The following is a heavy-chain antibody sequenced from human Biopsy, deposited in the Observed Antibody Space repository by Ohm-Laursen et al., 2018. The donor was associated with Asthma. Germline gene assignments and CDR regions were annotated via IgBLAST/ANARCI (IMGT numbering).Heavy chain of an antibody. Sequence: SQTLSLTCTVSGGSISSSSYYWGWIRQPPGKGLEWIGYIYYSGSTYYNPSLKSRVTISVDTSKNQFSLKLSSVTAADTAVYYCAKGPPVDREDWGQGTLVTVSS. CDR2: IYYSGST. J-gene: IGHJ4*02. V-gene: IGHV4-31*03. D-gene: IGHD5-24*01. CDR3: AKGPPVDRED. CDR1: GGSISSSSYY.